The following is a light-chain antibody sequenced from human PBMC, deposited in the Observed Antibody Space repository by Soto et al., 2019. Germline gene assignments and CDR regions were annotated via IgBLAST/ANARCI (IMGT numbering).Light chain of an antibody. CDR3: AAWDVSLNTYV. V-gene: IGLV1-44*01. CDR1: SSNIGSNT. CDR2: SNN. J-gene: IGLJ1*01. Sequence: QSVLTQPPSASGTPGQRVTISCSGSSSNIGSNTVNWYQQLPGTAPKLLIYSNNQRPSGVPDRFSGSKSGTSASLAISGLQSEDEADYYCAAWDVSLNTYVFGTGTKVTV.